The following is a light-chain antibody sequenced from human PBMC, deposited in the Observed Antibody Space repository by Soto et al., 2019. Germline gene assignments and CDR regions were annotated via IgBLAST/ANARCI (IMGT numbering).Light chain of an antibody. Sequence: EKVMTQSPATLSVSPGERATLSCRASQSVSSNLAWYQQKAGQAPRLLIYGASTRATDIPARFSGSGSGTEFTLTISSLQSEDFAVYYCQQRSNWPRTFGQGTKVEIK. CDR1: QSVSSN. V-gene: IGKV3-15*01. J-gene: IGKJ1*01. CDR3: QQRSNWPRT. CDR2: GAS.